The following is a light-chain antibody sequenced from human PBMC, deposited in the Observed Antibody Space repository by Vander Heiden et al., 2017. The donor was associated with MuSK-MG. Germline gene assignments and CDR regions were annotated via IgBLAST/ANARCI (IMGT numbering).Light chain of an antibody. CDR1: QSVSSN. CDR3: QQYYYWPT. Sequence: EIVLTQSPATLSVSPGERVTLSCRASQSVSSNLAWYRQKPGQAPRLLISGVSTRATGVPARFSGSGSGTEFTLTISSLQSEDFAVYYCQQYYYWPTFGQGTKVDIK. V-gene: IGKV3-15*01. CDR2: GVS. J-gene: IGKJ1*01.